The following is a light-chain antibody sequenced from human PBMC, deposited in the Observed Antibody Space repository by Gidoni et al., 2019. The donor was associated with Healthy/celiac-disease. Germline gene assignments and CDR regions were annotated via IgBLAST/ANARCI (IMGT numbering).Light chain of an antibody. V-gene: IGLV2-23*01. CDR3: CSYAGSSTWV. J-gene: IGLJ1*01. Sequence: QSALTQPAPVSGSPGQSITLSCTGTSSDVGSYNLVSWYQQHPGKAPELMIYEGSKRPSGVSNRFSGSKSGNTASLTIAGLQAEDEADYYCCSYAGSSTWVFGTGTKVTVL. CDR2: EGS. CDR1: SSDVGSYNL.